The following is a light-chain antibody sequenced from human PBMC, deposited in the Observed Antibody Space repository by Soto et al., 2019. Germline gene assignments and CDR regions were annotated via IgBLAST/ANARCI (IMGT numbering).Light chain of an antibody. Sequence: QSALTQPASVSGSPGQSITISCTGTSSDVGSYNLVSWYQQHPGKAPKVLIYEGSKRPSGLSNRFSGSKSGNTASLTISGLQAEVEADYYCCSYAGSSTYVFGTGTKLTVL. J-gene: IGLJ1*01. CDR3: CSYAGSSTYV. V-gene: IGLV2-23*01. CDR1: SSDVGSYNL. CDR2: EGS.